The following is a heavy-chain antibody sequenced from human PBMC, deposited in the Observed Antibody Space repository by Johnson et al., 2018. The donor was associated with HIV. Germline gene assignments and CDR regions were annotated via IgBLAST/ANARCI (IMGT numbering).Heavy chain of an antibody. CDR2: IYSGGNI. J-gene: IGHJ3*02. Sequence: VQLVESGGGLIQPGGSLRLSCAASGFTVSSNYMSWVRQAPGKGLEWVSVIYSGGNIDYADSVKGRFTISRDNGKNSLYLQLSSLRAEDTAFYYCARVVRGSNGWRGAFDIWGQGTKVTVAS. CDR3: ARVVRGSNGWRGAFDI. V-gene: IGHV3-53*01. D-gene: IGHD6-19*01. CDR1: GFTVSSNY.